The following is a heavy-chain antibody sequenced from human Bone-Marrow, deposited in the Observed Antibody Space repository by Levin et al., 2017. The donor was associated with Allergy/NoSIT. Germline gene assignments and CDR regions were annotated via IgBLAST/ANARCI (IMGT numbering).Heavy chain of an antibody. V-gene: IGHV4-39*07. J-gene: IGHJ6*02. CDR3: ASEVAYDGPSDYSGMDV. D-gene: IGHD5-12*01. Sequence: SETLSLTCTVSGGSISSSSYYWGWIRQPPGKGLEWIGTIYYSGSTYYNPSLKSRVTISIDMSKNQFSLKLSSVTAADTAVDYWASEVAYDGPSDYSGMDVWGQGTTVTVSS. CDR2: IYYSGST. CDR1: GGSISSSSYY.